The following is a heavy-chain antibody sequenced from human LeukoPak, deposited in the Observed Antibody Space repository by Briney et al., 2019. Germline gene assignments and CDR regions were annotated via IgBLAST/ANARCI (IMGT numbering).Heavy chain of an antibody. D-gene: IGHD6-19*01. CDR1: GYTFTSYY. CDR3: ARGLYKQWLITHDAFDI. V-gene: IGHV1-18*04. CDR2: ISAYNGNT. Sequence: ASVKVSCKASGYTFTSYYMHWVRQAPGQGPEWMGWISAYNGNTNYAQKLQGRVTMTTDTSTSTAYMELRSLRSDDTAVYYCARGLYKQWLITHDAFDIWGQGTMVTVSS. J-gene: IGHJ3*02.